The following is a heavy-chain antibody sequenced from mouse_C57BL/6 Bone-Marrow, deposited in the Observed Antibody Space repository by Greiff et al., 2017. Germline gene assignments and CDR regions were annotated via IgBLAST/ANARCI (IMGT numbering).Heavy chain of an antibody. J-gene: IGHJ2*01. CDR1: GYTFTSYW. Sequence: QVQLKQPGAELVKPGASVKMSCKASGYTFTSYWITWVKQRPGQGLEWIGDIYPTSGRTNYNDKFKSKVILTVDTSSNTAYMQLSSLTSEDSAVFYGARSGPLGRSFDNWGQGTTLTVSS. CDR3: ARSGPLGRSFDN. V-gene: IGHV1-55*01. CDR2: IYPTSGRT. D-gene: IGHD4-1*01.